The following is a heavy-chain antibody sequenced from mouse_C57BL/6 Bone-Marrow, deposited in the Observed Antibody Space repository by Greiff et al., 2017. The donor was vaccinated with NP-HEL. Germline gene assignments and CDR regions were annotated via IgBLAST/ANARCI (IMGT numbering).Heavy chain of an antibody. V-gene: IGHV14-2*01. J-gene: IGHJ4*01. D-gene: IGHD1-1*01. CDR3: AIDYGSFYYYAMDY. Sequence: EVKLQESGAELVKPGASVKLSCTASGFNIKDYYMHWVKQRTEQGLEWIGRIDPEDGETKYAPKFQGKATITADTSSNTAYLQLSSLTSEDTSVYYCAIDYGSFYYYAMDYWGQGTSVTVSS. CDR2: IDPEDGET. CDR1: GFNIKDYY.